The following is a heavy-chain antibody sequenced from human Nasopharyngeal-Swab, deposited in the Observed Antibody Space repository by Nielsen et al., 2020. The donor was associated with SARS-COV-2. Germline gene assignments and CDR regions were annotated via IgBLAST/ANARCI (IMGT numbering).Heavy chain of an antibody. CDR3: AGGAAGMDV. Sequence: RQPPGKGLLSVAHINCDGRTTIYADAVKGRFTISRDRAKNALYLQMDSLRGEDTAVYYCAGGAAGMDVWGQGITVTVSS. V-gene: IGHV3-74*01. J-gene: IGHJ6*02. CDR2: INCDGRTT. D-gene: IGHD6-25*01.